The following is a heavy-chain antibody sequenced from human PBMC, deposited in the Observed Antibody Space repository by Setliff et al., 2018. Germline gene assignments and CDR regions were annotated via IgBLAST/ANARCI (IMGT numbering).Heavy chain of an antibody. CDR2: INHSGST. Sequence: SETLSLTCAVYGGSFSGYYWSWIRQPPGKGLEWIGEINHSGSTNYNPSLKSRVTISVDTSKNQFSLKLSSVTAADTAVYYCARDRVPPLFGVGSYYYMDVWGKGTTVTVSS. V-gene: IGHV4-34*01. J-gene: IGHJ6*03. CDR1: GGSFSGYY. CDR3: ARDRVPPLFGVGSYYYMDV. D-gene: IGHD3-3*01.